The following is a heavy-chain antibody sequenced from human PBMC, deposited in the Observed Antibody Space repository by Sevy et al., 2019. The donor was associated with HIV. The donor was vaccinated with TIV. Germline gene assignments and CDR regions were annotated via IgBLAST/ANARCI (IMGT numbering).Heavy chain of an antibody. CDR1: GYSFTAYF. D-gene: IGHD3-10*01. CDR3: ARALGPTVGAYFDY. Sequence: ASVKVSCKASGYSFTAYFLHWVRQAPGQGLEWMGRISPNSGGTVYAQNFQGRVTMTRDTSGTTAYMEVTRLKSDDTALYYCARALGPTVGAYFDYWGQGTLVTVSS. CDR2: ISPNSGGT. J-gene: IGHJ4*02. V-gene: IGHV1-2*06.